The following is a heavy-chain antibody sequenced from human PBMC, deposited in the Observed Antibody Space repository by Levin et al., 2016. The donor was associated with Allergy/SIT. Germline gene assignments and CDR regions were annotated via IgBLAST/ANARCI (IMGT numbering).Heavy chain of an antibody. D-gene: IGHD1-26*01. J-gene: IGHJ4*02. V-gene: IGHV3-43*01. CDR2: ISWDGGST. Sequence: GGPVRLSCAASGFTFDDYTMHWVRQAPGKGLEWVSLISWDGGSTYYADSVKGRFTISRDNSKNSLYLQMNSLRTEDTALYYCAKDIRGRVGWELPGYWGQGTLVTVSS. CDR3: AKDIRGRVGWELPGY. CDR1: GFTFDDYT.